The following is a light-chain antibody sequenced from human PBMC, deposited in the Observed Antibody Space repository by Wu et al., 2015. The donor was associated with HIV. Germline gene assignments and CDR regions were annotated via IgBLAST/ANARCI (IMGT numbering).Light chain of an antibody. CDR1: QGISSY. CDR3: QQLNTLPPEYT. Sequence: DIQLTQSPSFLSASVGDRVTITCRASQGISSYLAWYQQKPGKAPKLLIYAASTLQSGVPSRFSGSGSGTEFTLTISSLQPEDFATYYCQQLNTLPPEYTFGQGTKLEIK. J-gene: IGKJ2*01. V-gene: IGKV1-9*01. CDR2: AAS.